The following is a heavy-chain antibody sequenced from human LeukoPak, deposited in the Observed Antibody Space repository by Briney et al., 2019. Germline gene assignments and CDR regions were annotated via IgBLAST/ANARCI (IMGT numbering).Heavy chain of an antibody. CDR3: VRVRGISSPDLDP. J-gene: IGHJ5*02. CDR2: INPKSGGI. D-gene: IGHD6-6*01. CDR1: GYTFTDYH. Sequence: ASVKVSCKASGYTFTDYHMHWVRQAPGQGLEWMGWINPKSGGINYVQKFQGRVTMTSVTSISTVYMELRSLRSDDTAVYYCVRVRGISSPDLDPWGQGTLVTVSS. V-gene: IGHV1-2*02.